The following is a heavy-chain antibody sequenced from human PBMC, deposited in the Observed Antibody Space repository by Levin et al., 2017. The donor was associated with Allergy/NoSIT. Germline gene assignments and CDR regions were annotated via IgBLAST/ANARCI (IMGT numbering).Heavy chain of an antibody. CDR3: ARKIVATGPGYDY. CDR2: ISANGDRI. J-gene: IGHJ4*02. CDR1: GFVFSGYE. V-gene: IGHV3-48*03. Sequence: GGSLRLSCAASGFVFSGYEMNWVRQAPGKGLEWVSYISANGDRIYYADSVKGRFTISRDNAKNSLYLQMNSLRVEEPALYYCARKIVATGPGYDYWGQGTLVSVSS. D-gene: IGHD6-13*01.